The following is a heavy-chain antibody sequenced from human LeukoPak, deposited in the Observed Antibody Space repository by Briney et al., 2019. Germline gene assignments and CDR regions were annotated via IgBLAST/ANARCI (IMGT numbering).Heavy chain of an antibody. V-gene: IGHV4-34*01. CDR1: VGSFSDYR. CDR2: VTHSGTT. CDR3: ARHGLTNGWSYYCDY. J-gene: IGHJ4*02. D-gene: IGHD6-19*01. Sequence: PSETLSLTCAVYVGSFSDYRWTWIRQSPGKGLEWIGEVTHSGTTKYNPSLKNRVTISVDTSKNQFSLRLTSATAADTAIYYCARHGLTNGWSYYCDYWGQGALVSVSS.